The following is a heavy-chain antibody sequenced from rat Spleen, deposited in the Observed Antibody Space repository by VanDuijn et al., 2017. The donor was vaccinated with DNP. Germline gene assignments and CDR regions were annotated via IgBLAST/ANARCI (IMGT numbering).Heavy chain of an antibody. CDR3: TTDNNYELDY. J-gene: IGHJ2*01. V-gene: IGHV5-27*01. Sequence: EVQLVESGGGLVQPGRSLKLSCAASGFTFSNYGMAWVRQAPTKGLEWVASITNSGGSTYYRDSVKGRFTISRDNAKSTLYLQMDSLRSEDTDTYYCTTDNNYELDYWGQGVMVTVSS. CDR2: ITNSGGST. CDR1: GFTFSNYG. D-gene: IGHD1-10*01.